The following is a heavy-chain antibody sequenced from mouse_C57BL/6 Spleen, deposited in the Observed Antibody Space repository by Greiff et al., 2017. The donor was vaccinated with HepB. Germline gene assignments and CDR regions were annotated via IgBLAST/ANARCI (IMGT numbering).Heavy chain of an antibody. CDR2: IYPRSGNT. CDR1: GYTFTSYG. CDR3: ARDGKGDY. D-gene: IGHD2-1*01. V-gene: IGHV1-81*01. J-gene: IGHJ2*01. Sequence: QVQLQQPGAELVMPGASVKLSCTASGYTFTSYGISWVKQRTGQGLEWIGEIYPRSGNTYYNEKFKGKATLTADKSSSTAYMELRSLTSEDSAVYVCARDGKGDYWGQGTTLTVSS.